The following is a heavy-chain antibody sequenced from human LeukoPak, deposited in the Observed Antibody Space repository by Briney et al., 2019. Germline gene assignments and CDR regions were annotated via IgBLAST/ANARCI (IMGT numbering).Heavy chain of an antibody. CDR3: ANLRVNYYYMDV. D-gene: IGHD4-17*01. V-gene: IGHV1-18*01. CDR1: GYTFTSYG. Sequence: WASVKVSCKASGYTFTSYGISWVRQAPGQGLEWMGWISAYNGNTNYAQKLQGRVTMTTDTSTSTAYMELRSLRSDDTAVYYCANLRVNYYYMDVWGKGTRSPSP. CDR2: ISAYNGNT. J-gene: IGHJ6*03.